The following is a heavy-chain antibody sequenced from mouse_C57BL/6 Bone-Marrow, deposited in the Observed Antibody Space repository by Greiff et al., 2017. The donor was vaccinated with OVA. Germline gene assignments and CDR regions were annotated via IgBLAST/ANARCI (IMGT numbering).Heavy chain of an antibody. J-gene: IGHJ1*03. V-gene: IGHV5-6*01. Sequence: EVQRVESGGDLVKPGGSLKLSCAASGFTFSSYGMSWVRQTPDKRLEWVATISSGGSYTYYTDSVKGRFTISRDNAKNTLYLQMSSLKSEDTAMYYCASATVAYWYFDVWGTGTTVTVSS. D-gene: IGHD1-1*01. CDR2: ISSGGSYT. CDR3: ASATVAYWYFDV. CDR1: GFTFSSYG.